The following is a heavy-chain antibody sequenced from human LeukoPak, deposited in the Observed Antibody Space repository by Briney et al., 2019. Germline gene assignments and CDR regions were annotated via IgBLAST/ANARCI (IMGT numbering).Heavy chain of an antibody. Sequence: ASVKVSCKASGYTFTSYGISWVRQAPGQGLEWMGWISAYNGNTNYAQKLQGRVTMATDTSTSTAYMELRSLRSDDTAVYYCARDSSTAYCGGDCFTGDAFDIWGQGTMVTVSS. J-gene: IGHJ3*02. D-gene: IGHD2-21*02. CDR3: ARDSSTAYCGGDCFTGDAFDI. V-gene: IGHV1-18*01. CDR1: GYTFTSYG. CDR2: ISAYNGNT.